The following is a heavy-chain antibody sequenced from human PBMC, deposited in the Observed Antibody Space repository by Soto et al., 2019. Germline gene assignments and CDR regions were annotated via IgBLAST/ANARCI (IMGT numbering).Heavy chain of an antibody. CDR2: INPTGGST. J-gene: IGHJ4*02. CDR1: GYTFTSFY. CDR3: ATNLASADV. V-gene: IGHV1-46*01. Sequence: QVQLVQSGAEVKEPGASVKVSCKASGYTFTSFYIHWVRQAPGQGLEWMAIINPTGGSTNYGHRFRGRVTLTMDTSTSTVYMELSGLRSEDTAVYYCATNLASADVWGQGTLVTVSS. D-gene: IGHD6-13*01.